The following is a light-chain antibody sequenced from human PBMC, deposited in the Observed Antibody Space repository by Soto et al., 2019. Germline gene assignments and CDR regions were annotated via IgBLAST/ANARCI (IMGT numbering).Light chain of an antibody. J-gene: IGKJ4*01. CDR3: QQRSNWPPT. CDR1: QSVSSY. V-gene: IGKV3-11*01. CDR2: DAS. Sequence: ETVLTQSPATLSLSPGERATLSCRASQSVSSYLAWYQHQPGQAPRLLIYDASNTATGIPGRFSGSGSGTDFTPTISSLEPEDFAVYYCQQRSNWPPTFGGGTKVDIK.